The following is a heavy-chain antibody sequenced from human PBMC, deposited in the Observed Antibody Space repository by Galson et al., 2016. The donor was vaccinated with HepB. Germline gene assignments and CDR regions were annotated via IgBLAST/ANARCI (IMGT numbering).Heavy chain of an antibody. CDR2: VYPGASDT. CDR1: GYSFTNYW. V-gene: IGHV5-51*01. CDR3: ARSNDTYYYVSRGYYKDAMDV. Sequence: QSGAEVKKPGQSLKISCKGFGYSFTNYWIGWVRQMPGKGLEWMGIVYPGASDTTYSPPFQGQVTISPDKSISTAYLQWGRLKASDTAMYYCARSNDTYYYVSRGYYKDAMDVWVQGTTVTVSS. D-gene: IGHD3-22*01. J-gene: IGHJ6*02.